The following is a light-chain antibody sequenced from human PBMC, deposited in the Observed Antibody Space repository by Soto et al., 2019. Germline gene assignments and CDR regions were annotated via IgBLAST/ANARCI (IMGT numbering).Light chain of an antibody. V-gene: IGKV2-30*01. CDR3: MQGTHWPPRT. J-gene: IGKJ1*01. CDR1: QSLAYSDGNTY. Sequence: DVVMTQSPLSLPVTLGQPASISCRSSQSLAYSDGNTYLNWFQQRPGQSPRRLIYKVSNRDSGVPDRFSGSGSGSDFTLKISRVEAEDVGVSYCMQGTHWPPRTFGQGTKVEIK. CDR2: KVS.